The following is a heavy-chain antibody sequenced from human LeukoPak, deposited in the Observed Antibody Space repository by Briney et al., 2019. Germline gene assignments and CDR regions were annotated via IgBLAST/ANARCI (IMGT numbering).Heavy chain of an antibody. Sequence: GRSLRLSCAASGFTFSSYAMHWVRQAPGKGLEWVAVISYDGSNKYYADSVKGRFTISRDNSKNTLYLQMNSLRAEDTAVYYCVREVHCYYDSSGYLDYWGQGTLVTVSS. CDR3: VREVHCYYDSSGYLDY. V-gene: IGHV3-30-3*01. CDR2: ISYDGSNK. D-gene: IGHD3-22*01. CDR1: GFTFSSYA. J-gene: IGHJ4*02.